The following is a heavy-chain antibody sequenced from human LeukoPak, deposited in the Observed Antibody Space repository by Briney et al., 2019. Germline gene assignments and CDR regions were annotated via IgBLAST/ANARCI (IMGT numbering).Heavy chain of an antibody. Sequence: EALSLTCTVSGGSIISYYWSWMRQPPGEGVGWIVYIFYSGSTNYNPSLKSRGTLSLDTSNNQFSLKLRSVTAAATAVYYCARGWRYDLLTGSSKGAFDIWGQGTMVTVSS. D-gene: IGHD3-9*01. CDR1: GGSIISYY. V-gene: IGHV4-59*01. CDR2: IFYSGST. J-gene: IGHJ3*02. CDR3: ARGWRYDLLTGSSKGAFDI.